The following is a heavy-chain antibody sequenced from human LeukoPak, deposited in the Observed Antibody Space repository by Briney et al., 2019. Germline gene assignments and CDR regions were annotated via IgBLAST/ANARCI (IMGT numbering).Heavy chain of an antibody. V-gene: IGHV3-23*01. Sequence: AGGSLRLSCAASGFTFSSYAMSWVRQAPGKELEWVSTISRSGGTTYYADSVRGRFTISRDNSKNTLYLQVNSLRAEDTAVYYCAKGVDGSSGYTYYFDYWGQGTLVTVSS. CDR3: AKGVDGSSGYTYYFDY. D-gene: IGHD3-22*01. J-gene: IGHJ4*02. CDR1: GFTFSSYA. CDR2: ISRSGGTT.